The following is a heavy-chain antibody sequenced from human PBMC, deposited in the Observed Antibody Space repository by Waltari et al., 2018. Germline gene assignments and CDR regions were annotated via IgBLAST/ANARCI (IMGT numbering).Heavy chain of an antibody. J-gene: IGHJ4*02. D-gene: IGHD6-19*01. Sequence: EVRLVESGGGLVQRGGSLRLSCAASGFTLGAHWVHWVRPVPGKGLVVVELAVYGEMGSSYADSVKGRFTISRDNAKNTLDLQMNSLRDEDTAVYYCARGGGGCFDYWGQGTLVTVSS. CDR1: GFTLGAHW. V-gene: IGHV3-74*01. CDR3: ARGGGGCFDY. CDR2: AVYGEMGS.